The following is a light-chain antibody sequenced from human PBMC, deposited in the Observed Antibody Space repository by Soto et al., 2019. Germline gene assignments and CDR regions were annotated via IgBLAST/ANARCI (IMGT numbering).Light chain of an antibody. J-gene: IGLJ1*01. V-gene: IGLV3-9*01. CDR2: RDT. CDR3: QVWDSSTVV. Sequence: SYELTQPLSVSVALGQTARIICGGNNIGTKTVHWYQQRPGQAPVVVIYRDTNRPSVIPERFSGSNSGNTATLTISRAQAGDEADYYCQVWDSSTVVFGTGTKVTVL. CDR1: NIGTKT.